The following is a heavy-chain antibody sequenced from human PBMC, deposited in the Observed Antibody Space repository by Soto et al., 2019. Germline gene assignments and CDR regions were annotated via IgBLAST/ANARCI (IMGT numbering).Heavy chain of an antibody. V-gene: IGHV1-46*01. D-gene: IGHD3-22*01. CDR1: GYTFTSYY. Sequence: ASVKVSCKASGYTFTSYYMHWVRQAPGQGLEWMGIINPSGGSTSYAQKFQGRVTMTRDTSTSTVYMELSSLRSEDTAVYYCARSGHYYDSSGYYYPFDYWGQGTLVTVSS. CDR2: INPSGGST. CDR3: ARSGHYYDSSGYYYPFDY. J-gene: IGHJ4*02.